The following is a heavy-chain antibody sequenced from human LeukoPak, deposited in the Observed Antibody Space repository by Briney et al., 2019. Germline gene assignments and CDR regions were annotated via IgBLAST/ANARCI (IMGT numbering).Heavy chain of an antibody. CDR1: GYTFTSND. CDR2: ISAYNGNT. V-gene: IGHV1-18*01. J-gene: IGHJ4*02. D-gene: IGHD5-18*01. CDR3: ARRGTAMGDFDY. Sequence: ASVKVSCKASGYTFTSNDISWVRQAPGQGLEWMGWISAYNGNTNYAQKLQGRVTMTTDTSTSTAYMELRSLRSDDTAVYYCARRGTAMGDFDYWGQGTLVTVSS.